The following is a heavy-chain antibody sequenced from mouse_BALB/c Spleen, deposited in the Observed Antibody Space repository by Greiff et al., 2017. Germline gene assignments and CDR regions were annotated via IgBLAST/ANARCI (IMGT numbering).Heavy chain of an antibody. J-gene: IGHJ3*01. CDR1: GFTFSSYT. D-gene: IGHD3-3*01. CDR2: ISSGGSYT. V-gene: IGHV5-6-4*01. CDR3: TRDREGTGFAY. Sequence: EVQRVESGGGLVKPGGSLKLSCAASGFTFSSYTMSWVRQTPEKRLEWVATISSGGSYTYYPDSVKGRFTISRDNAKNTLYLQMSSLKSEDTAMYYCTRDREGTGFAYWGQGTLVTVSA.